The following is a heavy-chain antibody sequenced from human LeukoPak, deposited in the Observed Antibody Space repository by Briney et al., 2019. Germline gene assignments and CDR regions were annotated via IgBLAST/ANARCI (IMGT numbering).Heavy chain of an antibody. Sequence: PGGSLRLSCAASGFTFSSYAMHWVRQAPGKGLEWVAVISYDGSNKYYADSVKGRFTISRDNSKNTLYLQMNSLRAEDTAVYYCARDRNPWELGGFQAGYWGQGTLVTVSS. CDR2: ISYDGSNK. V-gene: IGHV3-30-3*01. CDR3: ARDRNPWELGGFQAGY. J-gene: IGHJ4*02. D-gene: IGHD1-26*01. CDR1: GFTFSSYA.